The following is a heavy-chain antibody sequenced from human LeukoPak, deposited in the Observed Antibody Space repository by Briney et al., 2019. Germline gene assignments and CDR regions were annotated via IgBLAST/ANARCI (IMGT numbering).Heavy chain of an antibody. Sequence: GGSLRLSCAASGFTFSTYAMSWVRQAPGKGLEWVSSISDTGGSTYYADSVKGRFTISRDNSKNTLYLQMNNLRAEDTALYYCANPAGYTSSWYNYWGQGTLVTVSS. CDR1: GFTFSTYA. J-gene: IGHJ4*02. D-gene: IGHD6-13*01. CDR3: ANPAGYTSSWYNY. CDR2: ISDTGGST. V-gene: IGHV3-23*01.